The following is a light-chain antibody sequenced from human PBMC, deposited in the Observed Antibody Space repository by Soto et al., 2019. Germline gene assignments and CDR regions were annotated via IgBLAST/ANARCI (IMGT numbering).Light chain of an antibody. Sequence: EIVLTQSPDTLSLSPGERATLSCRASQSVRSHYLAWYQQKPGQAPRFLIYDASSRATGIPDRFSGSGSGTDFTLIISRLEPEDFAVYYCQQYGSSPLTFGGGTKVEIK. V-gene: IGKV3-20*01. J-gene: IGKJ4*01. CDR1: QSVRSHY. CDR3: QQYGSSPLT. CDR2: DAS.